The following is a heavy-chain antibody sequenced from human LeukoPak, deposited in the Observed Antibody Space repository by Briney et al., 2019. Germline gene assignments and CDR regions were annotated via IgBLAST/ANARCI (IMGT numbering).Heavy chain of an antibody. CDR1: GFTLSSDW. V-gene: IGHV3-7*01. Sequence: AGSLTLSCAVSGFTLSSDWKTGVLQAPGEGRVWGVNIKHDGSKKYYVDSVKGRFTISTDTVKNSLYLQMDSLILEDTAVYYAERDVNSFDSVTCRGASDIWGQGTLVTVSS. D-gene: IGHD3-22*01. J-gene: IGHJ4*02. CDR3: ERDVNSFDSVTCRGASDI. CDR2: IKHDGSKK.